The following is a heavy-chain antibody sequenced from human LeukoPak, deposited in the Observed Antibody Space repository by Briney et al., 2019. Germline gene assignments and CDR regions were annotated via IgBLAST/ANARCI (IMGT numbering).Heavy chain of an antibody. D-gene: IGHD6-19*01. CDR2: IYYIGSA. J-gene: IGHJ4*02. CDR3: ARHASVDGNWPRPLDY. Sequence: SETLSLTCTVSGGSISISPYYWGWIRQPPGKGLEWIGNIYYIGSAYYNPSLKTRVTISVDTSKNQFSLKLTSVTAADTAVYYCARHASVDGNWPRPLDYWGQGSLVTVSS. V-gene: IGHV4-39*01. CDR1: GGSISISPYY.